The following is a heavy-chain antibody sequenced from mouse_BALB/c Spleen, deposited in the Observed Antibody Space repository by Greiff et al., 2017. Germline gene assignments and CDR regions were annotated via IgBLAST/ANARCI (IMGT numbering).Heavy chain of an antibody. CDR1: GFSLTSYG. CDR3: AREGGLRRSLAY. V-gene: IGHV2-9*02. D-gene: IGHD2-4*01. J-gene: IGHJ3*01. Sequence: QVQLKESGPGLVAPSQSLSITCTVSGFSLTSYGVHWVRQPPGKGLEWLGVIWAGGSTNYNSALMSRLSISKDNSKSQVFLKMNSLQTDDTAMYYCAREGGLRRSLAYWGQGTLVTVSA. CDR2: IWAGGST.